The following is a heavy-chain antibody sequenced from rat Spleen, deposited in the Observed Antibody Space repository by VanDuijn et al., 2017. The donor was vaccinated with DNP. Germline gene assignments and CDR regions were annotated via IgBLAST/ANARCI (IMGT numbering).Heavy chain of an antibody. CDR1: GFIVSNYY. J-gene: IGHJ2*01. V-gene: IGHV5-20*01. D-gene: IGHD1-11*01. CDR3: AKHDGTEGIDFDY. CDR2: ISYDGGST. Sequence: EVQLVESGGGLVQPGRSLKLSCGISGFIVSNYYMAWVRQAPTKGLEWVASISYDGGSTYYRDSVKGRFTISRDNAKSSLYLQMDSLRSEDTATYYCAKHDGTEGIDFDYWGQGVMVTVSS.